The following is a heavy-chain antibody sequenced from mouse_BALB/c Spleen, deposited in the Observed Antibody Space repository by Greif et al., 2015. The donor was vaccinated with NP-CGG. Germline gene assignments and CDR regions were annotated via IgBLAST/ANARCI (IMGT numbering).Heavy chain of an antibody. J-gene: IGHJ1*01. D-gene: IGHD1-1*02. CDR1: GFTFSDFY. CDR3: ARDDGYWYFDV. Sequence: DVQLQEPGGGLVQPGGSLRLSCATSGFTFSDFYMEWVRQPPGKRLEWIAASRNKANDYTTEYSASVKGRFIVSRDTSQSILYLQMNALRAEDTAIYYCARDDGYWYFDVWGAGTTVTVSS. CDR2: SRNKANDYTT. V-gene: IGHV7-1*02.